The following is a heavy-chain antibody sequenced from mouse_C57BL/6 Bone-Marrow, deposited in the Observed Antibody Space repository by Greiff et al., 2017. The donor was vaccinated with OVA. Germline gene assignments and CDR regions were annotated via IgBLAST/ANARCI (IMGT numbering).Heavy chain of an antibody. CDR1: GFTFTDYY. J-gene: IGHJ2*01. V-gene: IGHV7-3*01. CDR2: IRNKANGYTT. Sequence: VQLQQSGGGLVQPGGSLSLSCAASGFTFTDYYMSWVRQPPGKALEWLGFIRNKANGYTTEYSASVKGRFTISRDNSQSILYLQMNALRAEDSATDYCARWMVTGGYYFDYWGQGTTLTVSS. CDR3: ARWMVTGGYYFDY. D-gene: IGHD2-2*01.